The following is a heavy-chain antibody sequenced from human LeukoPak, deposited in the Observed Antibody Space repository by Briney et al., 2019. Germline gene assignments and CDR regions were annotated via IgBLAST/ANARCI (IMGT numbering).Heavy chain of an antibody. D-gene: IGHD6-19*01. CDR2: IKEDGSIQ. Sequence: GGSRRLSCVASGFTFSSYWMTWVRQAPGKGREWLANIKEDGSIQYYLDSVRGRFTISRDNAKTSVYLQLNSLRADDTAVYYCARDVWTGVAVSDYWGQGTLVTVSS. CDR1: GFTFSSYW. CDR3: ARDVWTGVAVSDY. V-gene: IGHV3-7*01. J-gene: IGHJ4*02.